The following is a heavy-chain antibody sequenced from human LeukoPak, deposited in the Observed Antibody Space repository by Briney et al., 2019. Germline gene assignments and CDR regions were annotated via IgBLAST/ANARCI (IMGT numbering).Heavy chain of an antibody. Sequence: ASVKVSCKASGYTFTSYGISWVRQAPGQGLEWMGWISAYNGNTNYAQKFQGRVTMTRDTSISTAYMELSRLRSDDTAVYYCAAFGGVIVIDAGAFDIWGQGTMVTVSS. D-gene: IGHD3-16*02. CDR3: AAFGGVIVIDAGAFDI. V-gene: IGHV1-18*01. J-gene: IGHJ3*02. CDR2: ISAYNGNT. CDR1: GYTFTSYG.